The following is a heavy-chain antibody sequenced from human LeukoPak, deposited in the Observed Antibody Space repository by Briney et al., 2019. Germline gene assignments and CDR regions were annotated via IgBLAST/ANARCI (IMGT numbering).Heavy chain of an antibody. J-gene: IGHJ4*02. CDR2: IIPIFGTA. D-gene: IGHD3-9*01. V-gene: IGHV1-69*13. Sequence: SVKVSCKTSGGTFSSYAISWVRQAPVQGLEWMGGIIPIFGTANYARKFQGRVTITADESTSTAYMELSSLRSEDTAVYYCSTSVRLYILSYFDYWGQGTLVTVSS. CDR1: GGTFSSYA. CDR3: STSVRLYILSYFDY.